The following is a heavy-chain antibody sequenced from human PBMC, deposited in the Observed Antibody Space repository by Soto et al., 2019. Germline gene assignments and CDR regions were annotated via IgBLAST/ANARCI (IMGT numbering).Heavy chain of an antibody. Sequence: SATLSLTSAVYGGSIRGYYWNWIRQPPGKGLEWIGYVYHTGRTSYNPSLKSRVSISMDTSKNQFSLNLDSVTAADTAVYFCARDFAYFDSWGQGTLVTVSS. CDR1: GGSIRGYY. D-gene: IGHD3-3*01. V-gene: IGHV4-34*11. J-gene: IGHJ4*02. CDR2: VYHTGRT. CDR3: ARDFAYFDS.